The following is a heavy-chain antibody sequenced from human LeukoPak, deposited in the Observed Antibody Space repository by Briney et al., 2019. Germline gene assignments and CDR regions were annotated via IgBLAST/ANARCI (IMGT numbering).Heavy chain of an antibody. CDR2: ISGSGGST. Sequence: GGSLRLSCAASGFTFSSYAMSWVRQAPGKGLEWVSAISGSGGSTYYADSVKGRFTISRDNSKNTLYLQMNSLRAEDTAVYYCAKAEGSQKRGPDYWGQETLVTVSS. CDR1: GFTFSSYA. D-gene: IGHD3-16*01. V-gene: IGHV3-23*01. J-gene: IGHJ4*02. CDR3: AKAEGSQKRGPDY.